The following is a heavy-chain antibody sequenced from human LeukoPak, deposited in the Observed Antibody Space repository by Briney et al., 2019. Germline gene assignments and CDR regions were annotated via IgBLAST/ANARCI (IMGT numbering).Heavy chain of an antibody. V-gene: IGHV1-8*01. CDR2: MNPNSGNT. CDR3: ARGGAYCGGDCYDDY. D-gene: IGHD2-21*02. CDR1: GYTFTSYD. J-gene: IGHJ4*02. Sequence: GASVKVSCKASGYTFTSYDINWVRQATGQGLEWMGWMNPNSGNTGYAQKFQGRVPMTRNTSISTAYMELSSLRSEDTAVYYCARGGAYCGGDCYDDYWGQGTLVTVSS.